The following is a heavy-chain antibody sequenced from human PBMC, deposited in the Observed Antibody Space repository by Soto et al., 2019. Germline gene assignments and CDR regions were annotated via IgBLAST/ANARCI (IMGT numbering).Heavy chain of an antibody. CDR3: ARSSRGGTAGYLNL. V-gene: IGHV3-53*02. J-gene: IGHJ2*01. Sequence: EVQLVETGGGLIQPGGSLRLSCAVSGFSVGSKYMSWVRQAPGKGLEWVSVIYSGGTTHDADSVKGRCTTSRDNSKNILYLQMNSLRVEATDVYYGARSSRGGTAGYLNLWGRGTLVTVYS. CDR2: IYSGGTT. CDR1: GFSVGSKY. D-gene: IGHD2-15*01.